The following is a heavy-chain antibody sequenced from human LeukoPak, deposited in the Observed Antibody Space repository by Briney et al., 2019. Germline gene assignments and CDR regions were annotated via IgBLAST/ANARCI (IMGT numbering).Heavy chain of an antibody. Sequence: GGSLRLSCAASGFTFSSYSMNWVRQAPGKGLEWVGRLKSRGSGGTADYSAPVRDRFTISRDDSQKTLYLQMNSLRTEDTGVYFCSWEQDASFGRRLGNWGQGTLVTVAS. CDR2: LKSRGSGGTA. CDR1: GFTFSSYS. D-gene: IGHD1/OR15-1a*01. CDR3: SWEQDASFGRRLGN. V-gene: IGHV3-15*01. J-gene: IGHJ4*02.